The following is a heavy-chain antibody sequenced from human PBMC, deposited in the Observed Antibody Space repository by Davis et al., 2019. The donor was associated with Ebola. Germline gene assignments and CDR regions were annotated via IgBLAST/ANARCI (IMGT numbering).Heavy chain of an antibody. Sequence: AASVKVSCKASGYTFTSYAMHWVRQAPGQRLEWMGWINAGNGNTKYSQKFQGRVTMTRDTSTSTVYMELRSLRSDDTAVYYCARDLDYYGSGSYYDDAFDIWGQGTMVTVSS. CDR2: INAGNGNT. D-gene: IGHD3-10*01. J-gene: IGHJ3*02. CDR3: ARDLDYYGSGSYYDDAFDI. CDR1: GYTFTSYA. V-gene: IGHV1-3*01.